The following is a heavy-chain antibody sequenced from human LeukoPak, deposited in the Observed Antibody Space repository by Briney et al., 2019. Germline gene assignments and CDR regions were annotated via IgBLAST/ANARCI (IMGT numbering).Heavy chain of an antibody. CDR3: ARGSRDRSGYYNHYFDY. J-gene: IGHJ4*02. D-gene: IGHD3-3*01. Sequence: GGSLRLSCAASGFTFSSYSMNWVRQAPGKGLEWVSSISSSSSYIYYADSVKGRFTISRDNAKNSLYLQMNSLRAEDTAVYYCARGSRDRSGYYNHYFDYWGQGTLVTVSS. CDR2: ISSSSSYI. CDR1: GFTFSSYS. V-gene: IGHV3-21*01.